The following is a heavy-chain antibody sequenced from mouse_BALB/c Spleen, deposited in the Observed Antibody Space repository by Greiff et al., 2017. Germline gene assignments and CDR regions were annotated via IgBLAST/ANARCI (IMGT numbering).Heavy chain of an antibody. CDR2: INPSNGGT. V-gene: IGHV1-53*01. D-gene: IGHD2-14*01. CDR3: AIHYRYEERPRLAY. Sequence: QVQLQQSGAELVKPGASVKLSCKASGYTFTSYYMYWVKQRPGQGLEWIGEINPSNGGTNFNEKFKGKATLTSDKSSSTAYMELSSLTSEDSAVYYCAIHYRYEERPRLAYWGQGTLVTVSA. CDR1: GYTFTSYY. J-gene: IGHJ3*01.